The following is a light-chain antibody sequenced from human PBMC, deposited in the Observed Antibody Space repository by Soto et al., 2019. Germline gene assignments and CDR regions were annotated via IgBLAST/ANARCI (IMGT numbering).Light chain of an antibody. CDR2: AVS. J-gene: IGKJ1*01. V-gene: IGKV3-15*01. CDR3: QQYNKWPPWT. CDR1: QSVRNN. Sequence: EIVMTQSPVTLSVSPGEGATLFCRASQSVRNNLAWYQQKPGLAPRLLIYAVSTRATGVPARFSGNGSETEFTLTISVLQSDDFALYYCQQYNKWPPWTFGQGTKVEIK.